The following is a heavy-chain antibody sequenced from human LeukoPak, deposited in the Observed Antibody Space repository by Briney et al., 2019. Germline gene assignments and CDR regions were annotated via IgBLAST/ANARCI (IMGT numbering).Heavy chain of an antibody. D-gene: IGHD3-3*01. CDR2: IIPIFGTA. J-gene: IGHJ5*02. CDR1: GGTFSSYA. CDR3: ARCVSQLGSILECNWFDP. V-gene: IGHV1-69*13. Sequence: ASVKVSFKASGGTFSSYAISWVRQAPGQGLEWMRGIIPIFGTANYAQKFQGRVTITADESTSTAYMELSSLRSEDTAVYYCARCVSQLGSILECNWFDPWGQGTLVTVSS.